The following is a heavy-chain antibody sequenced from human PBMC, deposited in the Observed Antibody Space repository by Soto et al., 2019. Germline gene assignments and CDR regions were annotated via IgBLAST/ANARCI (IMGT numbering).Heavy chain of an antibody. V-gene: IGHV1-3*01. CDR3: VRASITIFGVVIIWGNY. J-gene: IGHJ4*02. CDR2: INAGNGNT. D-gene: IGHD3-3*01. Sequence: ASVKVSCKASGYTFTSYAMHWVRQAPGQRLEWTGWINAGNGNTKYTQKFQGRVTITRDTSASTAYMELRSLRDEDTAVYYCVRASITIFGVVIIWGNYWGQGTRGTVSS. CDR1: GYTFTSYA.